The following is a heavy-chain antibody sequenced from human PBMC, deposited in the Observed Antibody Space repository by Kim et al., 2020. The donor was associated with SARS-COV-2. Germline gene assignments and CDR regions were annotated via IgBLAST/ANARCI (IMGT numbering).Heavy chain of an antibody. J-gene: IGHJ6*02. CDR3: ASPSPKDIVATMGSRGRVYGMDV. CDR2: IDPSDSYT. D-gene: IGHD5-12*01. Sequence: GESLKISCKGSGYSFTSYWISWVRQMPGKGLEWMGRIDPSDSYTNYSPSFQGHVTISADKSISTAYLQWSSLKASDTAMYYCASPSPKDIVATMGSRGRVYGMDVWGQGTTVTVSS. CDR1: GYSFTSYW. V-gene: IGHV5-10-1*01.